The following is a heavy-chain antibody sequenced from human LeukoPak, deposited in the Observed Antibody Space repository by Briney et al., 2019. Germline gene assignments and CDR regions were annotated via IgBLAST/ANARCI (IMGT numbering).Heavy chain of an antibody. CDR1: GYSISSGDY. Sequence: PSETLSLTCTVSGYSISSGDYWGWIRQPPGKGLEWIGSIYYSGSTYYNPSLKSRVTISVDTSKNQFSLKLSSVTAADTAVYYCARLNSSGPRRYDAFDIWGQGTMVTVSS. J-gene: IGHJ3*02. V-gene: IGHV4-38-2*02. CDR2: IYYSGST. D-gene: IGHD3-22*01. CDR3: ARLNSSGPRRYDAFDI.